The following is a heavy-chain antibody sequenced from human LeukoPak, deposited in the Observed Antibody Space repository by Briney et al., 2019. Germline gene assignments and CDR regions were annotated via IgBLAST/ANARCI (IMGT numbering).Heavy chain of an antibody. CDR3: ARDTYYYDSSGYLDY. J-gene: IGHJ4*02. D-gene: IGHD3-22*01. V-gene: IGHV3-30-3*01. CDR1: GFTFSSYA. CDR2: ISYDGSNK. Sequence: GGSLRLSCAASGFTFSSYAMHWVRQAPGKELEWVAVISYDGSNKYYADSVKGRFTISRDNSKNTLYLQMNSLRAEDTAVYYCARDTYYYDSSGYLDYWGQGTLVTVSS.